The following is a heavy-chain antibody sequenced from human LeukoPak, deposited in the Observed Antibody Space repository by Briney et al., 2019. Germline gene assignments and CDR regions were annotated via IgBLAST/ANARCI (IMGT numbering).Heavy chain of an antibody. J-gene: IGHJ4*02. CDR1: GFTFSGSA. Sequence: GGSLKLSCAASGFTFSGSAMHWVRQASGKGLEWVGRIRSKANSYATAYAASVKGRFTISRDDSKNTAYLQMNSLKTEDTAVYYCTREISLYDSSGYIGDYWGQGTLVTVSS. CDR3: TREISLYDSSGYIGDY. D-gene: IGHD3-22*01. CDR2: IRSKANSYAT. V-gene: IGHV3-73*01.